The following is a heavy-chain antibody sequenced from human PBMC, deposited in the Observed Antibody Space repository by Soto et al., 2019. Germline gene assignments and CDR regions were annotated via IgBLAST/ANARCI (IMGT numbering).Heavy chain of an antibody. J-gene: IGHJ5*02. CDR2: ISGYNGNT. D-gene: IGHD3-10*01. CDR3: ARALLKAANRAGGGAHNWFDP. V-gene: IGHV1-18*01. Sequence: QVQLVQSGAEVKKPGASVKVSCKTSGYTFSSYGISWMRQAPGQGLAWMGWISGYNGNTNYAQKLQGRVTMTRDTSTSTVYMELRSLRSDDTAVYYGARALLKAANRAGGGAHNWFDPWGQGTLVTVSS. CDR1: GYTFSSYG.